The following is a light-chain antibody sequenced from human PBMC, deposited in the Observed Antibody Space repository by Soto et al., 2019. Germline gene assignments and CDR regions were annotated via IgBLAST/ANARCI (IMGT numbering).Light chain of an antibody. Sequence: QSALTQPASVSGSPGQSITISCTGTSSDIGSYNYVSWYQQHPGKAPKLMIYEVSNRPSGVSNRFSGSKSGNTASLTISGLQAEDEADYYCSSYTGSSTPVFGGGTKLTVL. CDR3: SSYTGSSTPV. CDR2: EVS. CDR1: SSDIGSYNY. V-gene: IGLV2-14*01. J-gene: IGLJ2*01.